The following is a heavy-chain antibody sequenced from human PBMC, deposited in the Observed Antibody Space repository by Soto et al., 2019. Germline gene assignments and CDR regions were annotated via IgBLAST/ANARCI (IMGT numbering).Heavy chain of an antibody. V-gene: IGHV3-30-3*01. CDR2: ISYDGSNK. CDR3: AVAPNYYDSSGYIGDY. J-gene: IGHJ4*02. CDR1: GFTFSSYA. Sequence: QVQLVESGGGVVQPGRSLRLSCAASGFTFSSYAMHWVRQAPGKGLAWVAVISYDGSNKYYADSVKSRFTISRDNSKNTLYLQMNSLRAEDTAVYYCAVAPNYYDSSGYIGDYWGQGTLVTVSS. D-gene: IGHD3-22*01.